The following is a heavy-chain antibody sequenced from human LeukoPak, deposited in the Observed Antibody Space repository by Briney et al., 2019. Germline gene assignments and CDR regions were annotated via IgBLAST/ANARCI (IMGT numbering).Heavy chain of an antibody. Sequence: GGSLRLSCAASGFTFDDYAMHWVRQAPGKGLEWVSGISWNSGSIGYADSVKGRFTISRDNAKNSLYLQMNSLRAEDTAVYYCVTTWGAHYWYFDLWGRGALVTVSS. V-gene: IGHV3-9*01. CDR1: GFTFDDYA. CDR2: ISWNSGSI. CDR3: VTTWGAHYWYFDL. D-gene: IGHD1-26*01. J-gene: IGHJ2*01.